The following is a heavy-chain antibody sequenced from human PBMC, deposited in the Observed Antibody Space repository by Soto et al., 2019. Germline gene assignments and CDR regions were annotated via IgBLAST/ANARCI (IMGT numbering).Heavy chain of an antibody. D-gene: IGHD5-12*01. CDR2: ISGSGDST. Sequence: EVQLLESGGGLVQPGGSLRLSCAASGFTFSTYAMIWVRQAPGKGLEWVPVISGSGDSTYYADSVKGRFTISRDNSKNTLYLQMSSLRAEDTAIYYCAKDSFINLSGYDSYWGQGTLVTVSS. CDR1: GFTFSTYA. J-gene: IGHJ4*02. V-gene: IGHV3-23*01. CDR3: AKDSFINLSGYDSY.